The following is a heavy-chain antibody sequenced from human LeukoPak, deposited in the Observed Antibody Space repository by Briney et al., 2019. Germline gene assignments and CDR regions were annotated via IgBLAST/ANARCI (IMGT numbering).Heavy chain of an antibody. J-gene: IGHJ6*02. CDR1: GYIFTTYA. CDR2: INTNTGNP. CDR3: ARVNVDSAMGIYYYYGMDV. Sequence: GASVKVSCKASGYIFTTYAVNWVRQDPGQGLEWVGWINTNTGNPTYGQGFTGRFVFSLDTSVSTAYLQNSSLKAEDTAIYYCARVNVDSAMGIYYYYGMDVWGQGTTVTVSS. D-gene: IGHD5-18*01. V-gene: IGHV7-4-1*02.